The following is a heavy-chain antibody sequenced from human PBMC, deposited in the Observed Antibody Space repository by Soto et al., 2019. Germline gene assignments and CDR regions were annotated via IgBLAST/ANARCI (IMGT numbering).Heavy chain of an antibody. V-gene: IGHV5-51*01. CDR1: GYSFTSYW. J-gene: IGHJ5*02. CDR3: ERGRGAARNLGLYNWFDP. Sequence: GESLKISCKGSGYSFTSYWIGWVRQMPGKGLEWMGIIYPGDSDTRYSPSFQGQVTISADKSISTAYLQWSSLKASDTAMYYCERGRGAARNLGLYNWFDPWGQGTLVTVSS. CDR2: IYPGDSDT. D-gene: IGHD6-6*01.